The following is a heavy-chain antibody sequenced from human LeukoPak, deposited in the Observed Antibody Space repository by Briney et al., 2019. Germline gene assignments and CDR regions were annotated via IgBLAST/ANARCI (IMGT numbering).Heavy chain of an antibody. CDR2: IYYSGST. CDR1: GGSISSYY. J-gene: IGHJ6*02. V-gene: IGHV4-59*08. CDR3: ARVPYYYDSSGYYYGMDV. D-gene: IGHD3-22*01. Sequence: SETLSLSCTVSGGSISSYYWSWIRQPPGKGLEWIRYIYYSGSTNYNPSLTSRVTISVDTSKNQFSLKLSSVTAADTAVYYCARVPYYYDSSGYYYGMDVWGQGTTVTVSS.